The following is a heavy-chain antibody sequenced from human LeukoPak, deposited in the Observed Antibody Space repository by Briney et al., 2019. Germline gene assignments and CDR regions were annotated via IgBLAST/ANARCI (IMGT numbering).Heavy chain of an antibody. Sequence: GGSLRLSCAASGFTFAIYTMSWVRQIPGKGLEWVSAIRSSGDSTYYADSAKGRFTISRDNSKNTLYLQMNSLRAEDTAVYYCAKGGAVTGTMYFQYWGQGTLVTVSS. CDR3: AKGGAVTGTMYFQY. V-gene: IGHV3-23*01. CDR2: IRSSGDST. J-gene: IGHJ1*01. CDR1: GFTFAIYT. D-gene: IGHD6-19*01.